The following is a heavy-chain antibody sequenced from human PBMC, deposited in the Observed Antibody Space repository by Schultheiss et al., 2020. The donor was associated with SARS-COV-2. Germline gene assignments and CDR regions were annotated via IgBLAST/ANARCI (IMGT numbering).Heavy chain of an antibody. J-gene: IGHJ5*02. CDR1: GFTVSSSY. D-gene: IGHD3-22*01. Sequence: GGSLRLSCAASGFTVSSSYMSWVRQTPRKGLEWVSVIYRDGSTYYVDSVKGRFTISRDNSKNTLYLQMNNLRAEDTAVYYCANCYYDSTNWFDPWGQGTLVTVSS. V-gene: IGHV3-53*01. CDR3: ANCYYDSTNWFDP. CDR2: IYRDGST.